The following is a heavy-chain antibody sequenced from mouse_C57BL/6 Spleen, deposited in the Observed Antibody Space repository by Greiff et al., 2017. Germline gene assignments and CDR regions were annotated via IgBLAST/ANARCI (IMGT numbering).Heavy chain of an antibody. D-gene: IGHD2-1*01. CDR1: GYAFTNYL. J-gene: IGHJ4*01. CDR3: AIRGDGNYVMDY. Sequence: VQLVESGAELVRPGTSVKVSCKASGYAFTNYLIEWVKQRPGQGLEWIGVINPGSGGTNYNEKFKGKATLTADKSSSTACMQLSSLTSEDSAVYFCAIRGDGNYVMDYWGQGTSVTVSS. CDR2: INPGSGGT. V-gene: IGHV1-54*01.